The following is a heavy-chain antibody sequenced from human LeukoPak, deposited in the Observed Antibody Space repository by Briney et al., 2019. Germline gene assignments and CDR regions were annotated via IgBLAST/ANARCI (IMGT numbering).Heavy chain of an antibody. V-gene: IGHV1-69*04. CDR2: IIPILGIA. D-gene: IGHD2-15*01. Sequence: GASVKVSCKASGGIFSSYAISWVRQAPGQGLEWVGRIIPILGIANYAQKFQGRVTINADKSTSTAYMELSSLRSEDTAVYYCGRERGVVVVAASPPRWCFDLWGRGTLVTVSS. CDR1: GGIFSSYA. CDR3: GRERGVVVVAASPPRWCFDL. J-gene: IGHJ2*01.